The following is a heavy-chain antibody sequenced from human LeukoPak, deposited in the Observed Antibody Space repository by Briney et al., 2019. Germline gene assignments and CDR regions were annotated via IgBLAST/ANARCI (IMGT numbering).Heavy chain of an antibody. J-gene: IGHJ2*01. V-gene: IGHV3-33*01. D-gene: IGHD6-13*01. CDR1: GFTFSSYG. Sequence: GRSLRLSCAASGFTFSSYGMHWVRQAPGKGLEWVAVIWYDGSNKYYADSVKGRFTISRDNSKNTLYLQMNSLRAEDTAVYYCARGIIAAAGGYWYFDLWGRGTLVTVSS. CDR3: ARGIIAAAGGYWYFDL. CDR2: IWYDGSNK.